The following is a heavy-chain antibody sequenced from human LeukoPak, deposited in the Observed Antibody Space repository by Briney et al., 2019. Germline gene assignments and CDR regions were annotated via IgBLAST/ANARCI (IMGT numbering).Heavy chain of an antibody. CDR1: VFTFSSYA. Sequence: PGGSLRVSCAASVFTFSSYAMSWVRQAPGKGLEWVSTISGSGGSTYYADSVKGRFTISRDNSKNTLYLQMNSLRVEDTAVYYCAKGTMVPGVFYYYYGMDVWGQGTTVTVSS. CDR3: AKGTMVPGVFYYYYGMDV. J-gene: IGHJ6*02. V-gene: IGHV3-23*01. CDR2: ISGSGGST. D-gene: IGHD3-10*01.